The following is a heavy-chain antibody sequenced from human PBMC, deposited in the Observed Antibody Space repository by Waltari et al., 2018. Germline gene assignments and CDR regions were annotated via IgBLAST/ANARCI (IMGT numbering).Heavy chain of an antibody. CDR1: HFPHNRGAHY. CDR3: ARAECSTSSCFFVSGFDP. V-gene: IGHV4-39*01. J-gene: IGHJ5*02. D-gene: IGHD2-15*01. Sequence: QVHLQESGPELVEPSDPLYPTCTVPHFPHNRGAHYLGWIRQPPGKGPGWIGNIYYSGGAYYNPSLESRVAISVDTSRNKFFLSLTSVTAADAAVYYCARAECSTSSCFFVSGFDPWGQGIHVTVSS. CDR2: IYYSGGA.